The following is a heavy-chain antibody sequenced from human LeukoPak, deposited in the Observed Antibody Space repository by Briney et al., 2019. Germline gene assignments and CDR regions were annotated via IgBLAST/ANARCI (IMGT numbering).Heavy chain of an antibody. D-gene: IGHD4-11*01. CDR3: ARANDYSNLYYYYYVDV. V-gene: IGHV4-34*01. J-gene: IGHJ6*03. Sequence: SETLSLTCAVYGGSFSGYYWSWIRQPPGKGLEWIGEINHSGSTNYNPSLKSRVTISVDTSRNQFSLKLSSVTAADTAVYYCARANDYSNLYYYYYVDVWGKGTTVTVSS. CDR2: INHSGST. CDR1: GGSFSGYY.